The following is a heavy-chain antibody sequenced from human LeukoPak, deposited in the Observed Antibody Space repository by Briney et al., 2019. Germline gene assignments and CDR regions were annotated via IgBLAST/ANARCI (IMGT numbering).Heavy chain of an antibody. J-gene: IGHJ3*02. Sequence: PGGSLRLSCAASGFTFFTYGMHWVRQAPGKGLEWVAVISYDGSNKYYADSVKGRFTISRDNSKNTLYLQMNSLRAEDSAEYYCAKSLLTTATGTGRAFDIWGQGTMVTVSA. CDR3: AKSLLTTATGTGRAFDI. CDR1: GFTFFTYG. V-gene: IGHV3-33*05. CDR2: ISYDGSNK. D-gene: IGHD1-1*01.